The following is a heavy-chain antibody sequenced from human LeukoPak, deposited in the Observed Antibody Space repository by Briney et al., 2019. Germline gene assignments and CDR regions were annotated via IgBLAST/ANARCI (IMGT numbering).Heavy chain of an antibody. CDR3: ARRLGRKFGERFYYYHYMDV. CDR2: MNHSGST. D-gene: IGHD3-10*01. J-gene: IGHJ6*03. V-gene: IGHV4-34*01. CDR1: GGSFSGYY. Sequence: SETLSLTCAVYGGSFSGYYWSWIRQPPGKGLEWIGGMNHSGSTNYNPSLKSRVTISVDTSKNQFSLKLSSVTAADTAVYYCARRLGRKFGERFYYYHYMDVWGKGTTVTISS.